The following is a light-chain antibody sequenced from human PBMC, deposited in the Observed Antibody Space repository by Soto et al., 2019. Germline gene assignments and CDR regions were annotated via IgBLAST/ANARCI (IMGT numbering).Light chain of an antibody. V-gene: IGKV3-15*01. CDR3: QQYNNWPPT. CDR2: GAS. Sequence: EIVMTQSPATLSVSPGERATLSCRASQSVSGNLAWYQQKPGQAPRLLIYGASTGATGIPARFSGGGSGTEFTLTISSLQSEDFAVYYCQQYNNWPPTFGQGTKVEIK. J-gene: IGKJ1*01. CDR1: QSVSGN.